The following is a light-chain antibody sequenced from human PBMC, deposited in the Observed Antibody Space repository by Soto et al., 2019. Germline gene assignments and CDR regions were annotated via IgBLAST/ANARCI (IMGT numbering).Light chain of an antibody. CDR1: QSVSSY. CDR2: DAS. CDR3: QQRSNWPRT. V-gene: IGKV3-11*01. Sequence: EIVLTQSPATLSLSPGERATLSCRASQSVSSYLAWYQQKPGQAPRLLIYDASNRATGIPARFSGSGSGTDFTLTISSLEPEDFAVYYCQQRSNWPRTCGQGNKVEIK. J-gene: IGKJ1*01.